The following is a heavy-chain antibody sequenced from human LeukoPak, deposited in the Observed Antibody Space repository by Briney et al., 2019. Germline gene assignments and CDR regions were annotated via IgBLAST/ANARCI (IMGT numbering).Heavy chain of an antibody. J-gene: IGHJ6*03. CDR2: IIPIFGTA. CDR1: GGTFSSYA. CDR3: ASSLVTMILPYYYYMDV. Sequence: SVKVSCKASGGTFSSYAISWVRQAPGQGLEWMGGIIPIFGTANYAQKFQGRVTITADESTSTAYMELSSLRSEDTAVYYCASSLVTMILPYYYYMDVWGKGTTVTVSS. V-gene: IGHV1-69*13. D-gene: IGHD3-22*01.